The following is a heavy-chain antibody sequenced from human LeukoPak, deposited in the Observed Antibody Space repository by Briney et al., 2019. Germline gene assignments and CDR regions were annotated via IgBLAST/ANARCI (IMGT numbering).Heavy chain of an antibody. CDR3: ASDYGGNSEDY. CDR1: GFTFSQYW. V-gene: IGHV3-48*01. Sequence: GGSLRLSCAASGFTFSQYWMSWVRQAPGKGLEWVSYISSSSSTIYYADSVKGRFTISRDNAKNSLYLQMNSLRAEGTAVYYCASDYGGNSEDYWGQGTLVTVSS. D-gene: IGHD4-23*01. J-gene: IGHJ4*02. CDR2: ISSSSSTI.